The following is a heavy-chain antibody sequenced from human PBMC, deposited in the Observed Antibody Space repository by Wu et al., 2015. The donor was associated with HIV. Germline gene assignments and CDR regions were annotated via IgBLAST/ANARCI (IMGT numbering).Heavy chain of an antibody. V-gene: IGHV1-46*01. CDR3: TKCASRNDFGDFEYYFDY. D-gene: IGHD4-17*01. J-gene: IGHJ4*02. CDR1: GYTFTRYY. CDR2: INPSVDST. Sequence: QAQLVQSGAEVKKPGASVRISCKASGYTFTRYYVHWVRQAPGQGFEWMGIINPSVDSTTYAQRFSDRVTMTSDSSTSTVYMELSSLRSEDTAVYYCTKCASRNDFGDFEYYFDYWGQGTLVTVSS.